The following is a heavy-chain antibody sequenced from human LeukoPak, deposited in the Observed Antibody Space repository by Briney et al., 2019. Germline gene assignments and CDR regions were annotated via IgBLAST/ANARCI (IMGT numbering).Heavy chain of an antibody. CDR3: ARAVAGTRNAFDL. J-gene: IGHJ3*01. CDR1: GFTFSTHW. D-gene: IGHD6-19*01. Sequence: HTGGSLRLSCEASGFTFSTHWVQWVPQVPGKGLVWISRISNDVISTISTRYADCVKGRFTISRDNATNTLYLQMNSLIAEDTAVYYCARAVAGTRNAFDLWGQGTMVTVSS. CDR2: ISNDVIST. V-gene: IGHV3-74*01.